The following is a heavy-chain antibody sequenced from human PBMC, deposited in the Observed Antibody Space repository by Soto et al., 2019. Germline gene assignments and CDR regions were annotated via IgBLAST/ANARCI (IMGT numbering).Heavy chain of an antibody. CDR3: AAAYCGGDCGNYYYYGMDV. J-gene: IGHJ6*02. V-gene: IGHV1-69*13. D-gene: IGHD2-21*02. CDR2: IIPIFGTA. CDR1: GGTFSSYA. Sequence: ASVKVSCKASGGTFSSYAISWVRQAPGQGLEWMGGIIPIFGTANYAQKFQGRVTITADESTSTAYMELSSLRSEDTAVYYCAAAYCGGDCGNYYYYGMDVWGQGTTVTVSS.